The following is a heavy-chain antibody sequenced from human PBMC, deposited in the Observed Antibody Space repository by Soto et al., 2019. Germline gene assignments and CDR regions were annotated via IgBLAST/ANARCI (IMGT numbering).Heavy chain of an antibody. V-gene: IGHV3-23*01. CDR2: ISGSGGST. Sequence: GGSLGLSCAASGFTFSSYSMSWVRQAPGKGLEWVSAISGSGGSTYYADSVKRRFTISRDNSKNTLYLQMNSLRAEDTAVYYCAKGDADSDYSPSAFDYWGQGTLVTVSS. J-gene: IGHJ4*02. D-gene: IGHD3-22*01. CDR1: GFTFSSYS. CDR3: AKGDADSDYSPSAFDY.